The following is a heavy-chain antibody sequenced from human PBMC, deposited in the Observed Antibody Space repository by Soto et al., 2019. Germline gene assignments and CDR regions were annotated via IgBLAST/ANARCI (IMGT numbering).Heavy chain of an antibody. CDR1: RYTLTELS. CDR2: FDPEDGET. J-gene: IGHJ6*02. D-gene: IGHD3-22*01. Sequence: GASVKVSCKVSRYTLTELSMHWVRQAPGKGIERMGGFDPEDGETIYAQKFQGRVTMTEDTSTDTAYMEPSSLRSEDTAVYYCATVPTRRASGYPFYYYYGMDVWGQGTTVTVSS. V-gene: IGHV1-24*01. CDR3: ATVPTRRASGYPFYYYYGMDV.